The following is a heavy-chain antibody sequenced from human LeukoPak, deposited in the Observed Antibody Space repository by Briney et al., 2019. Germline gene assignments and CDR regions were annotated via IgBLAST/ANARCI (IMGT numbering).Heavy chain of an antibody. J-gene: IGHJ6*02. D-gene: IGHD6-19*01. CDR2: IIPIFGTA. V-gene: IGHV1-69*01. CDR1: GGTFSSYA. Sequence: ASVRVSCTASGGTFSSYAISWVRQAPGQGLEWMGGIIPIFGTANYAQKFQGRVTITADESTSTAYMELSSLRSEDTAVYYCARAEEQWLAIDYYYYGMDVWGQGTTVTVSS. CDR3: ARAEEQWLAIDYYYYGMDV.